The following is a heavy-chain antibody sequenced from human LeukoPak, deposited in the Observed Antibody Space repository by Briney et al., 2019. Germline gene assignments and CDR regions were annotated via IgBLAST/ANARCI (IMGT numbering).Heavy chain of an antibody. Sequence: GRSLRLSCAASGFTFSKYWMLWVRQAPGKGLESVSRINTDGTVTTYADSVKGRFTVSRDNADSTMFLQMNSVRDEDTAVYYCATKQWLAPPPDSWGQGTPVTVSS. J-gene: IGHJ4*02. CDR2: INTDGTVT. V-gene: IGHV3-74*01. CDR1: GFTFSKYW. D-gene: IGHD6-19*01. CDR3: ATKQWLAPPPDS.